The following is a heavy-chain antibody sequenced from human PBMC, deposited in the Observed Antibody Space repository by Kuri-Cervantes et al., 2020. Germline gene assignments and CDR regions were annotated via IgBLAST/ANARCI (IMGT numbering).Heavy chain of an antibody. CDR2: ISAHNGNT. CDR3: ARVKSSYGDPTGGMDV. Sequence: ASVKVSCKASGYTFTSYGISWVRQAPGQGLEWMGWISAHNGNTNYAQKLQGRVTMTTHTSTSTVYMELRSLRSDDTAVYFCARVKSSYGDPTGGMDVWGQGTTVTVSS. V-gene: IGHV1-18*01. D-gene: IGHD4-17*01. CDR1: GYTFTSYG. J-gene: IGHJ6*02.